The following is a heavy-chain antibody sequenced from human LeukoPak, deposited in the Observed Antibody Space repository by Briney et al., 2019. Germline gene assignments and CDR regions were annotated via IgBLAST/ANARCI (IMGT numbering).Heavy chain of an antibody. CDR3: ASFGEYYDILTGYRRFDY. Sequence: GGSLRLSCAASEFTFSSYWMSWVRQAPGKGLEWVANIKQDGSEKYYVDSVKGRFTISRDNAKNSLYLQMNSLRAEDTAVYYCASFGEYYDILTGYRRFDYWGQGTLVTVSS. J-gene: IGHJ4*02. CDR2: IKQDGSEK. D-gene: IGHD3-9*01. V-gene: IGHV3-7*01. CDR1: EFTFSSYW.